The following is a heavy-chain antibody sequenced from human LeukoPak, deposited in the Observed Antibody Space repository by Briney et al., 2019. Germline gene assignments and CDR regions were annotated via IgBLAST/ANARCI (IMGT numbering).Heavy chain of an antibody. J-gene: IGHJ1*01. CDR3: ASYRRSFFMQQ. D-gene: IGHD1-26*01. Sequence: ASVKVSCTASGYTFTSYGSSWGRQAPGQGLEWRGWISTYNGNTNYVKTFQGRGVITTDTTTSRAYMVKRSLMSADTAASYCASYRRSFFMQQWGQGPLVTVSS. V-gene: IGHV1-18*01. CDR2: ISTYNGNT. CDR1: GYTFTSYG.